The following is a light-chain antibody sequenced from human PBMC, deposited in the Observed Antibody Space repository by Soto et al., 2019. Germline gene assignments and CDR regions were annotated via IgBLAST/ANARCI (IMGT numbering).Light chain of an antibody. CDR1: QSVDSRF. V-gene: IGKV3-20*01. J-gene: IGKJ1*01. Sequence: EIVLTQSPGSLSLSPGERATLSCRASQSVDSRFFAWYQQRPGQAPRLLIYGASRRATGIPDRFTGSGSGTDFTLNISGLEPEDFALYYCQQYDSSVTFGLGTKVDIK. CDR3: QQYDSSVT. CDR2: GAS.